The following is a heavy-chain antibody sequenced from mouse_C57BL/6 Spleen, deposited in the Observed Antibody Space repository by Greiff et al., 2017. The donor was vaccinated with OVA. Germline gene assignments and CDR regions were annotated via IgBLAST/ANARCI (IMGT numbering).Heavy chain of an antibody. CDR2: IYPGSGST. CDR1: GYTFTSYW. J-gene: IGHJ2*01. V-gene: IGHV1-55*01. Sequence: QVQLQQSGAELVKPGASVKMSCKASGYTFTSYWITWVKQRPGQGLEWIGDIYPGSGSTNYNEKFKSKATLTVDTSSSTAYMQLSSLTSEDSAVYYCARWGYGNYGSFDYWGQGTTLTVSS. D-gene: IGHD2-1*01. CDR3: ARWGYGNYGSFDY.